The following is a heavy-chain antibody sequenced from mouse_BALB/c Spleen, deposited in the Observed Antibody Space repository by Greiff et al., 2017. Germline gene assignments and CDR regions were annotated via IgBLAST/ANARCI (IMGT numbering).Heavy chain of an antibody. CDR3: ARDYGSSYRFAY. J-gene: IGHJ3*01. V-gene: IGHV1-7*01. Sequence: QVQLQQSGAELAKPGASVKMSCKASGYTFTSYWMHWVKQRPGQGLEWIGYINPSTGYTEYNQKFKDKATLTADKSSSTAYMQLSSLTSEDSAVYYCARDYGSSYRFAYWGQGTLDTVSA. D-gene: IGHD1-1*01. CDR1: GYTFTSYW. CDR2: INPSTGYT.